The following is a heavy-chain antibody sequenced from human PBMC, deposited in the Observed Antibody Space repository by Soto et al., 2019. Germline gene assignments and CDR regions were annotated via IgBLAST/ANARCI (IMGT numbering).Heavy chain of an antibody. D-gene: IGHD4-4*01. J-gene: IGHJ4*02. V-gene: IGHV4-61*01. CDR2: IYYSGST. CDR3: ARESTMTTVTTGGFDY. Sequence: QVQLQESGPGLVKPSETLSLTCTVSGGSVSSGSYYWSWIRQPPGKGLEWIGYIYYSGSTNYNPSLKSRVTISVDTSKNQFSLKLSSVTAADTAVYYCARESTMTTVTTGGFDYWGQGTLVTDSS. CDR1: GGSVSSGSYY.